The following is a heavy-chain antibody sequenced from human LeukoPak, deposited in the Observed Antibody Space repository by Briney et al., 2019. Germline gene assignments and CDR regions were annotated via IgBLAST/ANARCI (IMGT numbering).Heavy chain of an antibody. V-gene: IGHV4-59*01. J-gene: IGHJ5*02. CDR3: ARGESSASNWFDP. CDR2: IYYSGST. D-gene: IGHD3-22*01. Sequence: SETLSLTCTVSGGSISSYYWSWIRQPPGKGLEWIGYIYYSGSTNYNPSLKSRVTISVDTSKNQFSLKLISVTAADTAVYYCARGESSASNWFDPWGQGTLVTVSS. CDR1: GGSISSYY.